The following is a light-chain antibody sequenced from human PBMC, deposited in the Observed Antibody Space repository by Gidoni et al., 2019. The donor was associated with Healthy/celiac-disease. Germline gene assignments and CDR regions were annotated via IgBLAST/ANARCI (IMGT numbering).Light chain of an antibody. CDR1: SSDVGGYHS. J-gene: IGLJ2*01. Sequence: SALTQPPSSSGYPVPSVTISCTGTSSDVGGYHSVSWYQQHQGKAPKLMIYEVSKRPSGVPDRFSGSKSGNTASLTVSGLQAEDEADYYCSSYAGSNNVVFGGGTKLTVL. CDR2: EVS. V-gene: IGLV2-8*01. CDR3: SSYAGSNNVV.